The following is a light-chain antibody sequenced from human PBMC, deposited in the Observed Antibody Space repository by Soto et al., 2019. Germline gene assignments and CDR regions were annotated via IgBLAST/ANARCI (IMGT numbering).Light chain of an antibody. Sequence: DIQMTQSPSSLSASVGARVSITCQASQDIRTSLSWFQHKPGRAPKLLIYGASYLETEVPSRFRGSGSGTDFTFTITSLQPEDIATYYCQHYNNLPPFTFGPGTIVDIK. CDR3: QHYNNLPPFT. J-gene: IGKJ3*01. CDR1: QDIRTS. V-gene: IGKV1-33*01. CDR2: GAS.